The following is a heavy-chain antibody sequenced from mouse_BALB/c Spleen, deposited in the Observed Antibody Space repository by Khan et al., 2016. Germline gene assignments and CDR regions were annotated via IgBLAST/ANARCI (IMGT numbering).Heavy chain of an antibody. CDR3: ARSSDGYYRAMDY. CDR2: INPNSGYT. D-gene: IGHD2-3*01. Sequence: QVRLQQSAAELARPGASVKMSCKASGYTFTRYTMHWVKQRPGQGLEWIGYINPNSGYTEYNQKFKDKTTLTADKSSSTAYMQLSSLTSEDSAVYYCARSSDGYYRAMDYWGQGTSVTVSS. J-gene: IGHJ4*01. CDR1: GYTFTRYT. V-gene: IGHV1-4*02.